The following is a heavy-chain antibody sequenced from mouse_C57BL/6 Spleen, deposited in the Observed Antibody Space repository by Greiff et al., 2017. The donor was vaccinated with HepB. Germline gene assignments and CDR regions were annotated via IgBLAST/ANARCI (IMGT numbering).Heavy chain of an antibody. CDR1: GYTFTSYW. V-gene: IGHV1-7*01. CDR3: ARGAYDYDGWFDY. J-gene: IGHJ2*01. CDR2: INPSSGYT. D-gene: IGHD2-4*01. Sequence: QVQLQQSGAELAKPGASVKLSCKASGYTFTSYWMHWVKQRPGQGLEWIGYINPSSGYTKYNQKFKDKAALTADKSSSTAYMQLSSLTYEDSAVYYCARGAYDYDGWFDYWGQGTTLTVSS.